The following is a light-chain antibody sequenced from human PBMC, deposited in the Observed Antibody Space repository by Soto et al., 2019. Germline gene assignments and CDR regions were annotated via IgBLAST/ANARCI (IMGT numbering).Light chain of an antibody. Sequence: IVMTQSPDTLSVSPGERATLSCRASQSVSSNLAWYQQKPGQAPRLLIYGASSRATGIPDRFSGGGSGTDFTLTISRLEPEDFAVYYCQQYGDSLWTFGQGTKVDIK. J-gene: IGKJ1*01. CDR1: QSVSSN. V-gene: IGKV3-20*01. CDR2: GAS. CDR3: QQYGDSLWT.